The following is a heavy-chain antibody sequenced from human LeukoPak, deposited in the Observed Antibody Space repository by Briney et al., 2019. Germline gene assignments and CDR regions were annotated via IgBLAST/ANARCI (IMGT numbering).Heavy chain of an antibody. CDR1: GYTFTSYD. J-gene: IGHJ4*02. CDR3: ARVVHRRCTSCCGYLDY. V-gene: IGHV1-8*01. CDR2: MNPNSGNT. Sequence: ASVKVSCKASGYTFTSYDINWVRQATGQGLEWMGWMNPNSGNTGYAQKFQGRVTMTRNTSISTAYMELSSLRSEDTAVYYCARVVHRRCTSCCGYLDYWGQGALVTVSS. D-gene: IGHD2-2*01.